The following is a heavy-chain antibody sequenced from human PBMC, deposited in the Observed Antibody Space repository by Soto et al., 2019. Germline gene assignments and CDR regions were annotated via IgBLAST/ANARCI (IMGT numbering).Heavy chain of an antibody. CDR3: ARLIESYYYDSSGRAPIFDI. J-gene: IGHJ3*02. CDR2: IIPIFGTA. CDR1: GGTFSSYA. V-gene: IGHV1-69*13. D-gene: IGHD3-22*01. Sequence: ASVKVSCKASGGTFSSYAISWVRQAPGQGLEWMGGIIPIFGTANYAQKFQGRVTITADESTSTAYMELSSLRSEDTAVYYCARLIESYYYDSSGRAPIFDIWGQGTMVTVSS.